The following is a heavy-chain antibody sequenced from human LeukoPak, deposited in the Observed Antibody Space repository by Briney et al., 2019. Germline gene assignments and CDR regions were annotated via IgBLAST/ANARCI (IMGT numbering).Heavy chain of an antibody. CDR1: GFTFSSYA. V-gene: IGHV3-30-3*01. D-gene: IGHD3-22*01. CDR3: ARGSGWLLLHFFDY. J-gene: IGHJ4*02. Sequence: GGSLRLSCAASGFTFSSYAMHWVRQAPGKGLEWVAVISYDGSNKYYADSVKGRFTISRDNSKNTLYLQMNSLRAEDTAVYYCARGSGWLLLHFFDYWGQGTLVTVSS. CDR2: ISYDGSNK.